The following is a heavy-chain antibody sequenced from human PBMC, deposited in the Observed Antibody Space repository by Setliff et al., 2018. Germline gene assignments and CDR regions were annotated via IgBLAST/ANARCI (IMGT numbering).Heavy chain of an antibody. CDR2: ISDSGGST. V-gene: IGHV3-23*01. CDR3: AKGGSTSCYTEADY. CDR1: GFTFSSYV. D-gene: IGHD2-2*02. Sequence: PGWSLRLSCAASGFTFSSYVMHWVRQAPGKGLEWVSVISDSGGSTYYADSVKGRFTISRDNSKNTLYLQMLSLRAEDTAVYYCAKGGSTSCYTEADYWGQGTLVTVSS. J-gene: IGHJ4*02.